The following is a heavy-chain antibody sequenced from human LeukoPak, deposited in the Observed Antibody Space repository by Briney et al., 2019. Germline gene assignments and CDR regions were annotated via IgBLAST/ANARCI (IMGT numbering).Heavy chain of an antibody. CDR3: ARDYTSLGYCSSTSCYWSYYYGMDV. Sequence: GGSLRLSCAASGFTFSSYAMHWVRQAPGKGLEWVAVISYDGSNKYYADSVEGRFTISRDNSKNTLYLQMNSLRAEDTAVYYCARDYTSLGYCSSTSCYWSYYYGMDVWGQGTTVTVSS. V-gene: IGHV3-30-3*01. J-gene: IGHJ6*02. D-gene: IGHD2-2*01. CDR2: ISYDGSNK. CDR1: GFTFSSYA.